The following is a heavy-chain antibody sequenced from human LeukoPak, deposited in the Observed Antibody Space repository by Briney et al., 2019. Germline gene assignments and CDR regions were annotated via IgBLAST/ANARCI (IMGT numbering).Heavy chain of an antibody. D-gene: IGHD6-19*01. J-gene: IGHJ4*02. CDR2: INPNSGGT. CDR3: ARTTNGWYSPFDY. Sequence: ASVKVSCKASGYTFTGYYMHWVRQAPGQGFEWMGRINPNSGGTNYAQKFQGRVTMTRDTPISTAYMELSRLRSDDTAVYYCARTTNGWYSPFDYWGQGTLVTVSS. V-gene: IGHV1-2*06. CDR1: GYTFTGYY.